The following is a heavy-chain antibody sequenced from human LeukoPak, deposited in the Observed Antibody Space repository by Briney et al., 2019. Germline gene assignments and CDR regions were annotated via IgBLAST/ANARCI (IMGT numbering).Heavy chain of an antibody. D-gene: IGHD3-16*01. J-gene: IGHJ4*02. CDR2: IYYTGCT. CDR3: VAGPNFGTFDY. Sequence: TSETLSLTCTVSGGSISNSNWYLVWIRQPPGKGLEWIGSIYYTGCTYYNPSLKSRVTISVDTSRNQFSLNLNSVAAADTAIYYCVAGPNFGTFDYWGQGTLVTVSS. CDR1: GGSISNSNWY. V-gene: IGHV4-39*01.